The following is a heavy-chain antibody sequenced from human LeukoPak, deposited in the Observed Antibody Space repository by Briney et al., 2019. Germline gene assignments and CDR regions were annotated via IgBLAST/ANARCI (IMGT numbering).Heavy chain of an antibody. V-gene: IGHV3-30*18. D-gene: IGHD3-10*01. J-gene: IGHJ2*01. CDR1: GFTFSSYG. Sequence: GSLRLSCAASGFTFSSYGMHWVRQAPGKGLEWVAVISYDGSNKYYADSVKGRFTISRDNSKNTLYLQMNSLRAEDTAVYYCAKSVTMVRGPLVLWGRGTLVTVSS. CDR3: AKSVTMVRGPLVL. CDR2: ISYDGSNK.